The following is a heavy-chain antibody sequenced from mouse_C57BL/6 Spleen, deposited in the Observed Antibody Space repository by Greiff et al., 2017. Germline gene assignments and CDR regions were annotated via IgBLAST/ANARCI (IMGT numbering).Heavy chain of an antibody. CDR1: GYTFTNYW. CDR2: IYPGGGYT. CDR3: ARRDSNNGFDD. J-gene: IGHJ2*01. D-gene: IGHD2-5*01. V-gene: IGHV1-63*01. Sequence: QVQLQQSGAELVRPGTSVKMSCKASGYTFTNYWIGWAKQRPGHGLEWIGDIYPGGGYTNYNEKFKGKATLTADTSSSTAYMQFSSLTSEDAALYYCARRDSNNGFDDWGQGTTLTVSS.